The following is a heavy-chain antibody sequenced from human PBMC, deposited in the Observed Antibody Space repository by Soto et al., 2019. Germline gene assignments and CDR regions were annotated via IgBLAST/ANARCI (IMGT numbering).Heavy chain of an antibody. J-gene: IGHJ1*01. CDR3: ARDAGRFDFQR. V-gene: IGHV3-33*01. CDR1: GFTFSSYG. Sequence: PGGSLRLSCAASGFTFSSYGMHWVRQAPGKGLEWVAVIWSDGTNKYYIDSVKGRFTISRDNSKNTLYLQMNSLRAEDTAGYYGARDAGRFDFQRGGHGTLVTVSS. CDR2: IWSDGTNK.